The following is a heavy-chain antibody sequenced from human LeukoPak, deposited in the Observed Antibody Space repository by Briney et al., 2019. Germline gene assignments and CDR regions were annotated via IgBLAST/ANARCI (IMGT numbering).Heavy chain of an antibody. D-gene: IGHD3-22*01. J-gene: IGHJ4*02. CDR2: IKQNGREI. Sequence: PGGSLRLSCVASGFSFSSYWMSWVRQAPGKGLEWVANIKQNGREIYYVDSVRGRFTISRDNAKNSLYLQMNSLRAEDTAVYYCARGEYYYDGGYWGQGTLVTVSS. V-gene: IGHV3-7*03. CDR3: ARGEYYYDGGY. CDR1: GFSFSSYW.